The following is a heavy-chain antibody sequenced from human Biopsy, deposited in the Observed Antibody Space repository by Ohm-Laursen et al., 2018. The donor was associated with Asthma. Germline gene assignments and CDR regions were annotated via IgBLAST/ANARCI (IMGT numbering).Heavy chain of an antibody. Sequence: PSETLSLTCPVSGVSIRSYYWTWIRQPPGKGLEWIGNIHYSGSTYSNPSLKSQVTISVDTSKKQISLRLSSVIAADTAVYYCAGFCSGGNCPDHWGQGTLVTVSS. CDR3: AGFCSGGNCPDH. CDR1: GVSIRSYY. D-gene: IGHD2-15*01. J-gene: IGHJ4*02. V-gene: IGHV4-59*01. CDR2: IHYSGST.